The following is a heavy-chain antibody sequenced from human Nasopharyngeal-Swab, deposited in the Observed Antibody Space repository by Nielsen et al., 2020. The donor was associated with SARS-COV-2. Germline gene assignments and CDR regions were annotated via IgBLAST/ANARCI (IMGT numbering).Heavy chain of an antibody. V-gene: IGHV3-21*01. CDR3: ARDGVVLRFLEWSGGYYGMDV. CDR1: GFTFSSYN. Sequence: GGSLRLSCAASGFTFSSYNMNWVRQAPGKGLEWVSSISSSSTYIYYADSVKGRFTISRDHAKKSLYLQMNSLRAEDTAVYYCARDGVVLRFLEWSGGYYGMDVWGQGTTVTVSS. J-gene: IGHJ6*02. CDR2: ISSSSTYI. D-gene: IGHD3-3*01.